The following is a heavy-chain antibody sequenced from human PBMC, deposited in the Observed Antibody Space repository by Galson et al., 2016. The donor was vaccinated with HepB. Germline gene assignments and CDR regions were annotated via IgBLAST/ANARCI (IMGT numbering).Heavy chain of an antibody. D-gene: IGHD2/OR15-2a*01. J-gene: IGHJ4*02. V-gene: IGHV3-30*18. Sequence: SLRLSCAGSGFLFRSYGMHWVRQAPGKGLEWVAADSMDGRRKFYSDSVKGRFTISRDNSNNILFLQMSSLRADDTAVYFCAKRHEYCPPVGCSADYWGQGTLVSVSS. CDR2: DSMDGRRK. CDR1: GFLFRSYG. CDR3: AKRHEYCPPVGCSADY.